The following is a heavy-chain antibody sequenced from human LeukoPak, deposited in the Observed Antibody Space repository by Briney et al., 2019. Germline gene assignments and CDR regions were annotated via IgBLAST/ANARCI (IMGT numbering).Heavy chain of an antibody. V-gene: IGHV4-61*02. J-gene: IGHJ4*02. CDR2: IYTSGST. CDR1: GGSISSGSYY. D-gene: IGHD5-18*01. CDR3: AISGYSYGKVLDY. Sequence: PSETLSLSCTVSGGSISSGSYYWSWIRQPAGKGLEWIGRIYTSGSTNYNPSLKSRVTISVDTSKNQFSLKLSSVTAADTAVYYCAISGYSYGKVLDYWGQGTLVTVSS.